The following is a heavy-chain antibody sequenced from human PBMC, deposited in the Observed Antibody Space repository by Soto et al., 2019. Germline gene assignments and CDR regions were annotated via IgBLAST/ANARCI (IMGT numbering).Heavy chain of an antibody. Sequence: GGSLRLSCAASGSTFSSYSMNWVRQAPGKGLEWVSSISSSSSYIYYADSVKGRFTISRDNAKNSLYLQMNSLRAEDTAVYYCARDRGIAAAGTYTSREDIFDPWGQGTLVTVSS. J-gene: IGHJ5*02. CDR3: ARDRGIAAAGTYTSREDIFDP. CDR1: GSTFSSYS. D-gene: IGHD6-13*01. V-gene: IGHV3-21*01. CDR2: ISSSSSYI.